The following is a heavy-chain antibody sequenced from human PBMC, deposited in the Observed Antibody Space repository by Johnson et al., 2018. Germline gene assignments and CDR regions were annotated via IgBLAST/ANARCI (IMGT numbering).Heavy chain of an antibody. V-gene: IGHV3-7*01. J-gene: IGHJ1*01. Sequence: VQLVQSGGDLVQPGGSLRLSCAASGFTFSKSWMSWVRQAPGKGLKWVANINQDGSEKYYVDSVTGRFTISRDNAKNSLYLQMNSQRGEDTALYYCAKDRSGGVDVPSEYFQHWGQGTLVTVSS. D-gene: IGHD4-23*01. CDR3: AKDRSGGVDVPSEYFQH. CDR2: INQDGSEK. CDR1: GFTFSKSW.